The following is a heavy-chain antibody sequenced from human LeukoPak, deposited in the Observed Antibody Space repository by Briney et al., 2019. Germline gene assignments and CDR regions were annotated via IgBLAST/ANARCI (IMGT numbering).Heavy chain of an antibody. D-gene: IGHD5-12*01. CDR2: IYYTGST. CDR3: ARSYDNSGYYYYGMDV. Sequence: SETLSLTCTVSGGSISKYYWSWIRHPPEKGLEWIGYIYYTGSTNYNPSLKSRVTISVDTSKNQFSLKLTSVTAADTAVYYCARSYDNSGYYYYGMDVWSQGTTVTVSS. CDR1: GGSISKYY. J-gene: IGHJ6*02. V-gene: IGHV4-59*01.